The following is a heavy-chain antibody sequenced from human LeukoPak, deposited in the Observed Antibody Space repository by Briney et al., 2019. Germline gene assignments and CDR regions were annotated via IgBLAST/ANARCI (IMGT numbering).Heavy chain of an antibody. V-gene: IGHV4-4*02. CDR3: ARDRSGYDVGTLFDY. J-gene: IGHJ4*02. D-gene: IGHD5-12*01. Sequence: SETLSLTCAVSGGSISSSNWWSWVRQPPGKGLEWIGEIYHSGSTNYNPSLKSRVTISVDKSKNQFSLQLNSVTPEDTAVYYCARDRSGYDVGTLFDYWGQGTLVTVSS. CDR2: IYHSGST. CDR1: GGSISSSNW.